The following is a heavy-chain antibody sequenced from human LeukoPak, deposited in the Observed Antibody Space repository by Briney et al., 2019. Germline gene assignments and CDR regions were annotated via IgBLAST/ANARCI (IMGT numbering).Heavy chain of an antibody. CDR3: TRDSGYNAFDI. D-gene: IGHD5-12*01. Sequence: PGGSLRLSCAASGFTFSSSWMAWVRQAPGKGLERVGNIKEDGTAKNYVVSVRGRFTISRDNAKNSLYLQMNSLRGEDTAVYYCTRDSGYNAFDIWGQGTMVTVSS. CDR2: IKEDGTAK. CDR1: GFTFSSSW. V-gene: IGHV3-7*01. J-gene: IGHJ3*02.